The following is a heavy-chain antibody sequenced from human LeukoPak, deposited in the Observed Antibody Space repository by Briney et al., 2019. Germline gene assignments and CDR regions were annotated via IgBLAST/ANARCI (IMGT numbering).Heavy chain of an antibody. CDR3: ARHLSWARGLWWLGASAFDI. J-gene: IGHJ3*02. V-gene: IGHV4-34*01. D-gene: IGHD2-21*01. CDR1: GGSFSGYY. CDR2: INHSGST. Sequence: SETLSLTCAVYGGSFSGYYWSWIRQPPGKGLEWIGEINHSGSTNYNPSLKSRVTISVDTPKNQFPLKLSSVTAADTAVYYCARHLSWARGLWWLGASAFDIWGQGTMVTVSS.